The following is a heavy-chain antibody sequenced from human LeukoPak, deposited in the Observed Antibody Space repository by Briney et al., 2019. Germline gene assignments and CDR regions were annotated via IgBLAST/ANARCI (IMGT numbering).Heavy chain of an antibody. Sequence: GGSLRLSCVASGFTFSNYWMNWVRQVPGKGLMWVSRMSGDGSSTNYADSVKGRFTISRDNAKNTLYLQMNSLRVEDTALYYCARSFSNTVRGVGDSWGQGTLVTVSS. V-gene: IGHV3-74*01. CDR1: GFTFSNYW. CDR3: ARSFSNTVRGVGDS. D-gene: IGHD3-10*01. J-gene: IGHJ4*02. CDR2: MSGDGSST.